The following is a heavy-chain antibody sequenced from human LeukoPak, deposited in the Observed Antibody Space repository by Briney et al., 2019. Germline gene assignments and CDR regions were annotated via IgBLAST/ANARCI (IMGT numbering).Heavy chain of an antibody. Sequence: PGGSLRLSCAASGFTFSSYWMSWVRQAPGKGLEWVANIKQDGSEKYYVDSVKGRFTISRDNAKNSLYLQMNSLRAEDTAVYYCARASTTVTTLHFDYWGQGTLVTVSS. D-gene: IGHD4-11*01. J-gene: IGHJ4*02. CDR1: GFTFSSYW. CDR2: IKQDGSEK. V-gene: IGHV3-7*04. CDR3: ARASTTVTTLHFDY.